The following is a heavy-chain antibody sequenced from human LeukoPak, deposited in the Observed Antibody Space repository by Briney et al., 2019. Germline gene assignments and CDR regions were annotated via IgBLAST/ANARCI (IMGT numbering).Heavy chain of an antibody. J-gene: IGHJ6*03. Sequence: ASVKVSCKASGYAFTDYYIHWLRQAPGQGLEWMGWIAPNSGGTNYAQKFQGRVTITWDTSISTAYMELSRLTSADTAVYYCAGPTAPAYFYYMDVWGKGTTVTVSS. CDR3: AGPTAPAYFYYMDV. D-gene: IGHD4-11*01. V-gene: IGHV1-2*02. CDR1: GYAFTDYY. CDR2: IAPNSGGT.